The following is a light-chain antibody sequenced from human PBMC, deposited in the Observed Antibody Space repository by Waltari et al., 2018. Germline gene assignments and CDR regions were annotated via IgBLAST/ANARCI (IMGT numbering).Light chain of an antibody. V-gene: IGKV2D-29*02. CDR2: DVF. J-gene: IGKJ4*01. CDR3: MQSMQVPLT. Sequence: DIVMTQTPLSLSVTPGQPASISCKSSQSLLHSDGKTYLFWYLQKPGQSPQLLIYDVFNRFSGVPYRFSGSGSGTEFTLTISRVQAEDVGVYYCMQSMQVPLTFGGGTKVEIK. CDR1: QSLLHSDGKTY.